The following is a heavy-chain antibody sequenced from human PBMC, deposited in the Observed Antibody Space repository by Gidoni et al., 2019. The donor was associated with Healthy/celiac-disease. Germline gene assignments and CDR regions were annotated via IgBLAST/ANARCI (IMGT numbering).Heavy chain of an antibody. Sequence: QAPGKGLEWVAVIWYDGSNKYYADSVKGRFTISRDNSKNTLYLQMNSLRAEDTAVYYCARDPNPIVAGLDYWGQGTLVTVSS. D-gene: IGHD5-12*01. V-gene: IGHV3-33*01. J-gene: IGHJ4*02. CDR2: IWYDGSNK. CDR3: ARDPNPIVAGLDY.